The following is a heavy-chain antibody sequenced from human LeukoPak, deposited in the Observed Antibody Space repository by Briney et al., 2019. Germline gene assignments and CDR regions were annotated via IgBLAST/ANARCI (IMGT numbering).Heavy chain of an antibody. CDR2: IYSTGST. D-gene: IGHD3-10*01. CDR1: GGSISSDSYY. CDR3: ARLMVRGVIIRAQRWFDP. J-gene: IGHJ5*02. Sequence: NPSGTLSLTCTVSGGSISSDSYYWSWIRQPAGKGLEWIGRIYSTGSTNHNPSLKGRVTISIDASKNQFSLKLSSVTAADTAVYYCARLMVRGVIIRAQRWFDPWGQGTLVTVSS. V-gene: IGHV4-61*02.